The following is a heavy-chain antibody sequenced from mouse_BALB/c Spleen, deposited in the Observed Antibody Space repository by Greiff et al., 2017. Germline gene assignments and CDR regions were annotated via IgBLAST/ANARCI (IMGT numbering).Heavy chain of an antibody. V-gene: IGHV5-17*02. CDR3: ARKGYDGYFDV. Sequence: EVQGVESGGGLVQPGGSRKLSCAASGFTFSSFGMHWVRQAPEKGLEWVAYISSGSSTIYYADTVKGRFTISRDNPKNTLFLQMTSLRSEDTAMYYRARKGYDGYFDVWGAGTTVTVSS. D-gene: IGHD2-3*01. CDR2: ISSGSSTI. J-gene: IGHJ1*01. CDR1: GFTFSSFG.